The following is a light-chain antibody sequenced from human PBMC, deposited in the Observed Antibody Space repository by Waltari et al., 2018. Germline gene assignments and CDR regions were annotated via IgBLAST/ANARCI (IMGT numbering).Light chain of an antibody. V-gene: IGKV3-11*01. J-gene: IGKJ5*01. CDR1: QSINNY. CDR3: QQRSNWPIT. Sequence: EIVLTQSPAALSLSPGERATLSCRASQSINNYLAWYQQKPGLAPRLLIYDASNRATGIPARCSGSGSGTDFTLTISSLEPEDFEVYYCQQRSNWPITFGQGTRLEIK. CDR2: DAS.